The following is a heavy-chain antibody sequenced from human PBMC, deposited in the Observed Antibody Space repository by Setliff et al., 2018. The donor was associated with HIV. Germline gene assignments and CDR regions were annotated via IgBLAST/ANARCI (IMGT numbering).Heavy chain of an antibody. J-gene: IGHJ4*02. CDR2: ISSTGST. CDR3: AKGAGFYGDYTFDY. Sequence: PSETLSLTCTVSGASITSHYWSWIRQSPGRELEWIGYISSTGSTNYNPSLQSRVSISMDASKNKFSLKVPSVTSADTAVYYCAKGAGFYGDYTFDYWGQGNLVTVSS. V-gene: IGHV4-59*11. D-gene: IGHD4-17*01. CDR1: GASITSHY.